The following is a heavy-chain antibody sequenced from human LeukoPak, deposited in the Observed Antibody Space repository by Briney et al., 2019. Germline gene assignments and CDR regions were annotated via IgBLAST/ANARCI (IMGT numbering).Heavy chain of an antibody. CDR3: AKGVTGWYLPILDY. D-gene: IGHD6-19*01. J-gene: IGHJ4*02. CDR2: ISGSGDST. Sequence: GGSLRLSCAASGFTFSSYAMSWVRQAPGKGLEWVSTISGSGDSTYYADSVTGRFTISRDNSKNTLYLQMNSLRAEDTAVYYCAKGVTGWYLPILDYWGQGTLVTVSS. V-gene: IGHV3-23*01. CDR1: GFTFSSYA.